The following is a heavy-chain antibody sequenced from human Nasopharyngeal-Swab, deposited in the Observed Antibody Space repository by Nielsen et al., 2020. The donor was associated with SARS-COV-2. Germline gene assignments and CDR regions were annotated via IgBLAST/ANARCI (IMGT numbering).Heavy chain of an antibody. CDR3: TIGENYYGSGSQRDY. V-gene: IGHV3-15*01. D-gene: IGHD3-10*01. Sequence: GESLKISCAASGFTVSSNYMNWVRKAPGKGLEWVGRIKSKTDGGTTDYAAPVKGRFTISRDDSKNTLYLQMNSLKTEDTAVYYCTIGENYYGSGSQRDYWGQGTLVTVSS. CDR2: IKSKTDGGTT. J-gene: IGHJ4*02. CDR1: GFTVSSNY.